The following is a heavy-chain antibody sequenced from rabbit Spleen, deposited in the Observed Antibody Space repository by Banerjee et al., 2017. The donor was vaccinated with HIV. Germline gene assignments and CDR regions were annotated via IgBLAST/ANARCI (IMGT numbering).Heavy chain of an antibody. Sequence: QEQLKESGGGLVQPGGSLKLSCKGSGFDFSTYYMSWVRQAPGKGLEWIGYIDPFFGTTYYASWVNGRFTISRSTSLNTVDLKMTSLTAADTATYFCARDWASSSGYYSYFNLWGQGTLVTVS. J-gene: IGHJ4*01. V-gene: IGHV1S43*01. CDR1: GFDFSTYY. CDR2: IDPFFGTT. CDR3: ARDWASSSGYYSYFNL. D-gene: IGHD1-1*01.